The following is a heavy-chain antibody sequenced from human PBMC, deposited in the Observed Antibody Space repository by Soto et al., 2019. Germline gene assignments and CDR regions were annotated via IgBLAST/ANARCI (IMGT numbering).Heavy chain of an antibody. CDR3: ARDRQQWLVRYYFDY. V-gene: IGHV3-30*03. CDR1: GFTFSDYG. D-gene: IGHD6-19*01. J-gene: IGHJ4*02. CDR2: ISFDGSNK. Sequence: GGSLRLSCAASGFTFSDYGIHWVRQAPGKGLEWVAVISFDGSNKYFADSVKGRFTISRDNSQNTLYLQMNSLRAEDTAVYYCARDRQQWLVRYYFDYWGQGTLVTVSS.